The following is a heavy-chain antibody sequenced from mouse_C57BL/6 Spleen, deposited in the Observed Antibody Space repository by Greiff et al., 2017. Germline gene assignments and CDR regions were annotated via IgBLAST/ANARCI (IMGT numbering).Heavy chain of an antibody. D-gene: IGHD1-1*01. CDR1: GFTFSSYT. V-gene: IGHV5-9*04. J-gene: IGHJ1*03. Sequence: EVQLVESGGGLVKPGGSLKLSCAASGFTFSSYTMSWVRQTPEKRLEWVATISGGGGNTYYPDSVKGRFTISRDNAKNTLYLQMSSLRTEDTAVYYCARHGYGSSYDWYFDVWGTGTTVTVSS. CDR2: ISGGGGNT. CDR3: ARHGYGSSYDWYFDV.